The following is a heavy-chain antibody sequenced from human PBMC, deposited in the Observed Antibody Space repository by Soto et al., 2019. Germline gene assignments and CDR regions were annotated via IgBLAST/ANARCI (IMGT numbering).Heavy chain of an antibody. Sequence: SENLSLTCTVSCGSIISSSYVWGWIRQPAGEGVEWIGSIYYSVSTYYSPSLKSRVTIAVYTSKNQFSLKLSSVTAADTAVYYCARRILWYYDSSGSSPFDYWGQGPLVTVS. D-gene: IGHD3-22*01. CDR1: CGSIISSSYV. CDR2: IYYSVST. CDR3: ARRILWYYDSSGSSPFDY. V-gene: IGHV4-39*01. J-gene: IGHJ4*02.